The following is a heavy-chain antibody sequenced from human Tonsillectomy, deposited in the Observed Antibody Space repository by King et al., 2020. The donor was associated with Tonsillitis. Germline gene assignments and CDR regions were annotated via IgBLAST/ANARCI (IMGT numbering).Heavy chain of an antibody. J-gene: IGHJ4*02. CDR1: GFTFSSYW. CDR3: ARDLRGDYYGDYILAY. D-gene: IGHD4-17*01. CDR2: IKQDGSKK. Sequence: QLVQSGGGLVQPGGSLRLSCAASGFTFSSYWMSWVRQAPGKGLEWVANIKQDGSKKFYVDSVKGRFTISRDNAKNSLYLQMNSLRAEDTAVYYCARDLRGDYYGDYILAYWGQGTLVTVSS. V-gene: IGHV3-7*03.